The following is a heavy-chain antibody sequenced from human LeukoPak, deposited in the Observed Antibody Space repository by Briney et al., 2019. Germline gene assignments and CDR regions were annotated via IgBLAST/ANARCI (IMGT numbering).Heavy chain of an antibody. CDR3: ASSKSGDSYGYRVRYFDL. D-gene: IGHD5-18*01. J-gene: IGHJ2*01. CDR1: GGTFSSYA. CDR2: IIPIFGIA. Sequence: SVKVSCKASGGTFSSYAIGWVRQAPGQGLEWVGRIIPIFGIANYAQKFQGRVTITADKSTSTAYMELSSLRSEDTAVYYCASSKSGDSYGYRVRYFDLWGRGTLVTVSS. V-gene: IGHV1-69*04.